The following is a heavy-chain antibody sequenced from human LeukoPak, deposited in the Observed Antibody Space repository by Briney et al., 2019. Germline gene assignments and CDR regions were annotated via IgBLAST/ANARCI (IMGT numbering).Heavy chain of an antibody. V-gene: IGHV3-30*01. CDR3: AKDQAYDSSGYYSY. CDR1: GFTFSSYA. J-gene: IGHJ4*02. CDR2: ISYDGSNK. Sequence: GGSLRLSCAASGFTFSSYAMHWVRQAPGKGLEWVAVISYDGSNKYYADSVKGRFTISRDNSKNTLYLQMNSLRAEDTAVYYCAKDQAYDSSGYYSYWGQGTLVTVSS. D-gene: IGHD3-22*01.